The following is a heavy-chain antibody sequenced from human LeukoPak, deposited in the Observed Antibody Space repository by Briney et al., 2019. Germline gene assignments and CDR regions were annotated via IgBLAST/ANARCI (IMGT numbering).Heavy chain of an antibody. CDR2: IKQDGSEK. J-gene: IGHJ4*02. CDR3: ARHTGGDGLQDDY. CDR1: GFTFSSYW. D-gene: IGHD3-16*01. Sequence: PGGSLRLSCAASGFTFSSYWMSWVRQAPGKGREWVANIKQDGSEKYYVDSVKGRFTISRDNAKNSLYLQMNSLRAEDTAVYYCARHTGGDGLQDDYWGQGTLVTVSS. V-gene: IGHV3-7*01.